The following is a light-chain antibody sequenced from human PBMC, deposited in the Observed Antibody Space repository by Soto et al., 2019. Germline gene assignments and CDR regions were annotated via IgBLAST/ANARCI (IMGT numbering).Light chain of an antibody. J-gene: IGLJ2*01. CDR2: EVT. V-gene: IGLV2-23*02. CDR3: CSYTGSHTVV. Sequence: QSALTQPASVSGSPGQSITISCSGTSSDVGGYNLVSWYQQHPGKAPKLMIYEVTKRTSGISNRFFGSKSGNTASLSISGLQIEDEADYHCCSYTGSHTVVFGGGTKLTVL. CDR1: SSDVGGYNL.